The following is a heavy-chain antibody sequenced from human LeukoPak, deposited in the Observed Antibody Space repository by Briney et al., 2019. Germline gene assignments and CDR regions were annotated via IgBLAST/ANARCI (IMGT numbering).Heavy chain of an antibody. Sequence: SETLSLTCTVSGYSISSGYFWGWIRQPPGKGLEWIGEINHSGSTNYNPSLKSRVTISVDTSKNQFSLKLSSVTAADTAMYYCARSSVGSGSNFDYWGQGTLVTVSS. J-gene: IGHJ4*02. CDR1: GYSISSGYF. V-gene: IGHV4-38-2*02. D-gene: IGHD3-10*01. CDR3: ARSSVGSGSNFDY. CDR2: INHSGST.